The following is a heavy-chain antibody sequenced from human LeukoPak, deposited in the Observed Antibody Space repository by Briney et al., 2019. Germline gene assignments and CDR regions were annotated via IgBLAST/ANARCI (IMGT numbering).Heavy chain of an antibody. CDR1: GFTFSKYA. J-gene: IGHJ4*02. D-gene: IGHD2-15*01. Sequence: QPGGSLRLSCAASGFTFSKYATNWVRQAPGKGLEWVSGISDSGGHTYYADSVKGRFTVSRDNSKNTLYLQLSSLTAEDTAVYYCAKEPPLADIVMVVPAATDAYWGQGTLVTVSS. V-gene: IGHV3-23*01. CDR2: ISDSGGHT. CDR3: AKEPPLADIVMVVPAATDAY.